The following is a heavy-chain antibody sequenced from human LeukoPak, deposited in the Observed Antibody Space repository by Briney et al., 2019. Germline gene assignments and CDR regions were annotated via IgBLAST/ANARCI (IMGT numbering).Heavy chain of an antibody. CDR1: GGSISSYY. J-gene: IGHJ4*02. CDR2: IYTSGST. V-gene: IGHV4-4*07. D-gene: IGHD3-22*01. CDR3: ARGVGDSSGYYWKD. Sequence: ASETLSLTCTVSGGSISSYYWSWIRQPAGKGLEWIGRIYTSGSTNYNPSLKSRVTMSVDTSKNQFSLKLSFVTAADTAVYYCARGVGDSSGYYWKDWGQGTLVTVSS.